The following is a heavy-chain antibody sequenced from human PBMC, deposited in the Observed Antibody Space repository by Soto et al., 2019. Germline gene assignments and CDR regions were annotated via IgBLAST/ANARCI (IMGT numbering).Heavy chain of an antibody. CDR3: AKGWATTDPYYYYGMDV. D-gene: IGHD1-26*01. Sequence: PGGSLRLSCAAAGFTFSSYGMHWVRQAPGKGLEWVAVISYDGSNKYYADPVKGRFTISRDNSKNTLYLQMNSLRAEDTAVYYCAKGWATTDPYYYYGMDVWGQGTTVTVSS. V-gene: IGHV3-30*18. CDR2: ISYDGSNK. J-gene: IGHJ6*02. CDR1: GFTFSSYG.